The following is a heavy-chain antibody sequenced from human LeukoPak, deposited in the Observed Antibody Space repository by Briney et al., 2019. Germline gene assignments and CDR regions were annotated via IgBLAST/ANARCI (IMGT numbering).Heavy chain of an antibody. CDR1: GFTFSDYG. CDR3: VRELPPVVQYYFDH. J-gene: IGHJ4*02. CDR2: IWYDGSNI. Sequence: GGSLRLSCAAPGFTFSDYGMHWVRQAPGKGLEWVAVIWYDGSNIYYADSVKGRFTISRDNSRNTLYLQMNSLTAEDTAVYYCVRELPPVVQYYFDHWGPGTLVTVSS. V-gene: IGHV3-33*01. D-gene: IGHD2-21*01.